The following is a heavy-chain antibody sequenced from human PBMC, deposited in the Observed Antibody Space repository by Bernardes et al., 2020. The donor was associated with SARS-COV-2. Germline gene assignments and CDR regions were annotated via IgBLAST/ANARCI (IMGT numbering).Heavy chain of an antibody. CDR2: ISAYNGNI. CDR1: GYSFSSYG. Sequence: ASVKVSCKASGYSFSSYGIIWVRQAPGQGLEWMGWISAYNGNIEYAQKFQGRVTMTTDTSANTGYMDLRSLRSDDTAVYYCARESTPGLRALVYWGQGTLVTVSS. J-gene: IGHJ4*02. CDR3: ARESTPGLRALVY. V-gene: IGHV1-18*01. D-gene: IGHD3-16*01.